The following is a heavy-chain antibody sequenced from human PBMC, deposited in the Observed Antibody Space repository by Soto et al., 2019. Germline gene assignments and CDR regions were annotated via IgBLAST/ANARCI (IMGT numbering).Heavy chain of an antibody. D-gene: IGHD4-4*01. CDR2: VFYSGNT. CDR1: GVSISTYY. CDR3: ASRDYNEAFDI. J-gene: IGHJ3*02. Sequence: QVQLQESGPGLVKPSETLSLTCTVSGVSISTYYWTWIRQPPGQGLEWIGQVFYSGNTNYNPSLKSRGTLSVAASRNQFSLRPSSVTAEDTAMYYCASRDYNEAFDIWGQGTLVTVSS. V-gene: IGHV4-59*01.